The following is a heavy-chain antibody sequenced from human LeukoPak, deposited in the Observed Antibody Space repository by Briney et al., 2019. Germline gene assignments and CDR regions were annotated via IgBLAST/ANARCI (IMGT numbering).Heavy chain of an antibody. CDR1: GYTFTSYY. D-gene: IGHD3-10*01. CDR3: AKGVRITMVRGAFDI. J-gene: IGHJ3*02. V-gene: IGHV1-46*01. CDR2: INPSGGST. Sequence: ASVKVSCKASGYTFTSYYMHWVRQAPGQGLEWMGIINPSGGSTSYAQKFQGRVTMTRDMSTSTVYMELSSLRSEDTAVYYCAKGVRITMVRGAFDIWGQGTMVTVSS.